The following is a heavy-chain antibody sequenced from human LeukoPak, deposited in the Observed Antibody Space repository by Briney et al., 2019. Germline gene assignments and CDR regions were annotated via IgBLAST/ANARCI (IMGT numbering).Heavy chain of an antibody. D-gene: IGHD5-18*01. V-gene: IGHV1-2*02. J-gene: IGHJ5*02. CDR1: GYTFTSYG. CDR2: INPNSGGT. CDR3: ARDRAAQLWFRNWFDP. Sequence: GASVKVSCKASGYTFTSYGISWVRQAPGQGLEWMGWINPNSGGTNYAQKFQGRVTMTRDTSISTAYMELSRLRSDDTAVYYCARDRAAQLWFRNWFDPWGQGTLVTVSS.